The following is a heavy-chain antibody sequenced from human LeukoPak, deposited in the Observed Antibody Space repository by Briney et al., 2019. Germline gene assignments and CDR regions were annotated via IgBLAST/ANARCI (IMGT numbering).Heavy chain of an antibody. CDR2: IYYSGST. J-gene: IGHJ4*02. D-gene: IGHD6-6*01. CDR1: GGSISSSSYY. V-gene: IGHV4-39*01. Sequence: PSETLSLTCTVSGGSISSSSYYWGWIRQPPGKGLEWIGSIYYSGSTYYNPSLKSRVTIPVDTSKNQFSLKLSSVTAADTAVYYCARHRTRPGDFDYWGQGTLVTVSS. CDR3: ARHRTRPGDFDY.